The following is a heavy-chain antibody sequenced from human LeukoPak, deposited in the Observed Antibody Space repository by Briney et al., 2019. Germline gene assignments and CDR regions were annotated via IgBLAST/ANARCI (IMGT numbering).Heavy chain of an antibody. CDR1: GFTFDDYA. CDR3: VKDGGRDTAAAYY. D-gene: IGHD6-13*01. CDR2: ILRNSGSI. V-gene: IGHV3-9*01. Sequence: GGSLRLSCAASGFTFDDYAMHWVRQAPGKGLEWVSGILRNSGSIGYADSVKGRFTISRDDAKNSLYLQMNSLRAGDTALYYCVKDGGRDTAAAYYWGQGTLVSVSS. J-gene: IGHJ4*02.